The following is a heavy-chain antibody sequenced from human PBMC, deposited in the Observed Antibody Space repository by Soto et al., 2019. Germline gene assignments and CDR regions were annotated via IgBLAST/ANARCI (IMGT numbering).Heavy chain of an antibody. CDR3: GKGDTIFGVVDD. Sequence: QVELVESGGALVKPGGSLRLSCAGSGFTFSDYFITWIRQAPGKGLEWISYINNDATYRKYADSVKGRFTVSRDNAKNSVFLQMNSLRPEDTALYYCGKGDTIFGVVDDWGPGTLVTVSS. V-gene: IGHV3-11*06. CDR1: GFTFSDYF. CDR2: INNDATYR. J-gene: IGHJ4*02. D-gene: IGHD3-3*01.